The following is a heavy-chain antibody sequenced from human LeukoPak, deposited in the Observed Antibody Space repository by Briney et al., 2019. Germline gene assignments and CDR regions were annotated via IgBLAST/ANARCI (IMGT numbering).Heavy chain of an antibody. Sequence: GRSLRLSCAASGFTFSSYAMHWVRQAPGKGLEWVAVISYDGSNKYYADSVKGQFTISRDNSKNTLYLQMNSLRAEDTAVYYCARYYYDSSGYYYFDYWGQGTLVTVSS. V-gene: IGHV3-30*04. J-gene: IGHJ4*02. CDR1: GFTFSSYA. CDR3: ARYYYDSSGYYYFDY. CDR2: ISYDGSNK. D-gene: IGHD3-22*01.